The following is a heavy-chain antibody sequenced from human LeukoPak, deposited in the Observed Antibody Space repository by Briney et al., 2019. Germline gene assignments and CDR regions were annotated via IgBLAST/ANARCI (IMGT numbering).Heavy chain of an antibody. CDR1: GFSISNYW. V-gene: IGHV3-7*01. J-gene: IGHJ4*02. CDR2: IKQDRSEI. CDR3: TTDQQGPNLYYFYY. D-gene: IGHD6-13*01. Sequence: GGSLRLSCAASGFSISNYWMSWVRQAPGRGLEWVANIKQDRSEIYYVDSVKGRFTISRDNAKNSLYLQMNSPRAEDTAVYYCTTDQQGPNLYYFYYWGQGALVTVSS.